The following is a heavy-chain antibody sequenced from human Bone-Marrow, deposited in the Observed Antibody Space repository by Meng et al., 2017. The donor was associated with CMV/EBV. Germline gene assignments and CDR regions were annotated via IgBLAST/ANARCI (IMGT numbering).Heavy chain of an antibody. CDR2: IYSGGST. D-gene: IGHD1-26*01. Sequence: GESLKISCAASGFTVSSSYLSWVRQAPGKGLEWVSVIYSGGSTYYADSVKGRFTISRDNSKNTLYLQMNSLRAEDTAVYYCAREGVGALGYWGQGTLVTVSS. J-gene: IGHJ4*02. CDR1: GFTVSSSY. V-gene: IGHV3-53*05. CDR3: AREGVGALGY.